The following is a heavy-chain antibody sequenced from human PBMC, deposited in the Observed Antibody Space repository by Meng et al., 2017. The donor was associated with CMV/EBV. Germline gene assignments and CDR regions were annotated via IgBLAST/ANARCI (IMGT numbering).Heavy chain of an antibody. D-gene: IGHD5-12*01. Sequence: GSLRLSCAVYGGSFSGYYWRWICQPPGKGLEWIGEINHSGSTNYNPSLKSRVTISVDTSKNQFSLKLSSVTAADTAVYYCARGHRRGVVATPFDYWGQGTLVTVSS. CDR2: INHSGST. V-gene: IGHV4-34*01. CDR1: GGSFSGYY. J-gene: IGHJ4*02. CDR3: ARGHRRGVVATPFDY.